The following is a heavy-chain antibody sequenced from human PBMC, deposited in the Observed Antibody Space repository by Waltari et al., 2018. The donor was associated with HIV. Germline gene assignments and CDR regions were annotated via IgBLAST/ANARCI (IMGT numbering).Heavy chain of an antibody. Sequence: EVQLVESGGDLVQPGGSLRLSCEAHGFTFSSYPMHWVRQAPGKRLEYVSSISSDGANTYYANSVKGRFTISRDNSKNTLYLQMGDLRAEDMAVYFCARRQGPYDYWGRGTLVTVSS. V-gene: IGHV3-64*01. J-gene: IGHJ4*02. CDR3: ARRQGPYDY. CDR1: GFTFSSYP. CDR2: ISSDGANT.